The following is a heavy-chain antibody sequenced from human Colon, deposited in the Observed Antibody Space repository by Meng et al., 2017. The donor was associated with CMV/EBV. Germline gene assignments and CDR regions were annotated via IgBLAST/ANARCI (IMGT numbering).Heavy chain of an antibody. J-gene: IGHJ6*02. Sequence: GGSLRLSCAVSGFTFTDYYIHWVRQAPGQGLEWVGWINPYSGITNYAQKFQGRVTMTRDTSITTAYMELTRLTSDDTAKYYCAKAVAASDYYYRGMDVWGQGTTVTVSS. V-gene: IGHV1-2*02. CDR1: GFTFTDYY. D-gene: IGHD6-19*01. CDR3: AKAVAASDYYYRGMDV. CDR2: INPYSGIT.